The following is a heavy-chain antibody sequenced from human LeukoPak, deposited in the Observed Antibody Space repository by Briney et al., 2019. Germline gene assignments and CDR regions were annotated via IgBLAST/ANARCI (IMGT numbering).Heavy chain of an antibody. CDR3: ARSYCSSTSCYWGFDY. Sequence: GESLKISCKGSGYSFTSYWIGWVRQMPGKGLEWMGIIYPGDSDTRYSPSFQGQVTISADKSISTAYLPWSSLKASDTAMYYCARSYCSSTSCYWGFDYWGQGTLVTVSS. CDR2: IYPGDSDT. V-gene: IGHV5-51*01. D-gene: IGHD2-2*01. CDR1: GYSFTSYW. J-gene: IGHJ4*02.